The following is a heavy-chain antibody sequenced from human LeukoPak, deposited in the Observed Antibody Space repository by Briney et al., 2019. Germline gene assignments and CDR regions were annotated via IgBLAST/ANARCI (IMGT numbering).Heavy chain of an antibody. Sequence: GSLRLSCAASGFTFSSYGIHWVRQAPGKGLEWVAAIAYDGSNKYYADSVKGRFTISRDNSKKTLYLQMNSLRAEDTAVYYCARDQGVVVHGKYHYYGMDVWGQGTTVTVSS. J-gene: IGHJ6*02. D-gene: IGHD3-22*01. CDR2: IAYDGSNK. V-gene: IGHV3-30*03. CDR1: GFTFSSYG. CDR3: ARDQGVVVHGKYHYYGMDV.